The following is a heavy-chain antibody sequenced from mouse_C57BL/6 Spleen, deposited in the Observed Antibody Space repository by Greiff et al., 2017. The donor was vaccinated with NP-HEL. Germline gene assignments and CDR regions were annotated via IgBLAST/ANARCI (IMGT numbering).Heavy chain of an antibody. CDR3: ARGGYLNAMDY. CDR2: INPNNGGT. J-gene: IGHJ4*01. Sequence: EVQLQQSGPELVKPGASVKISCKASGYTFTDYYMNWVKQSHGKSLEWIGDINPNNGGTSYNQKFKGKATLTVDKSSSTAYMELRSLTSEDSAVYYCARGGYLNAMDYWGQGTSVTVSS. D-gene: IGHD3-1*01. CDR1: GYTFTDYY. V-gene: IGHV1-26*01.